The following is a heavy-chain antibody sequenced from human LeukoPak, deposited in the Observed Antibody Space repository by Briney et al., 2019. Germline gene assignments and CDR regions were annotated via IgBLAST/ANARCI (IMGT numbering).Heavy chain of an antibody. J-gene: IGHJ4*02. D-gene: IGHD6-13*01. V-gene: IGHV4-61*01. Sequence: SETLSLTCSVSGDSVSSSSHYWSWIRQPPGKGLEWIGYIYYSGSTNYNPSLKSRVTISVDTSKNQFSLKLSSVTAADTAVYYCARGVRSYSSSWYFDYWGQGTLVTVSS. CDR1: GDSVSSSSHY. CDR2: IYYSGST. CDR3: ARGVRSYSSSWYFDY.